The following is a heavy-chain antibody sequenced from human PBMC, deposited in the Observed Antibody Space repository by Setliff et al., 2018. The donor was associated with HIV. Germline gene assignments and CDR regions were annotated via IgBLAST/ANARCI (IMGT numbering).Heavy chain of an antibody. CDR3: ARGGDRMQIWSRFPFDI. CDR1: GYTFNNYA. D-gene: IGHD3-10*01. V-gene: IGHV7-4-1*02. Sequence: ASVKVSCKASGYTFNNYALYWVRQAPGQGFEWMGWINTNTGSPTYAQGFTRRFVFSLDPSVRTAYLQITGLKAEDTAVYYCARGGDRMQIWSRFPFDIWGQGTXVTXSS. CDR2: INTNTGSP. J-gene: IGHJ3*02.